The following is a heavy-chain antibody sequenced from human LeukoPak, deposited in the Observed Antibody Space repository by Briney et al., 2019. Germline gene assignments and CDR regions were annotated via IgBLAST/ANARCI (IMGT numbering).Heavy chain of an antibody. D-gene: IGHD3-10*01. V-gene: IGHV3-66*01. J-gene: IGHJ4*02. Sequence: GGSLRLSCAASGFTVSSNYMSWVRQAPGKGLEWVSVIYSGGSTYYADSVKGRFTISRDNSKNTLYLQMNSLRAEDTAVYYCASSDYYGSGSYDYWGQGTLVTVSS. CDR1: GFTVSSNY. CDR3: ASSDYYGSGSYDY. CDR2: IYSGGST.